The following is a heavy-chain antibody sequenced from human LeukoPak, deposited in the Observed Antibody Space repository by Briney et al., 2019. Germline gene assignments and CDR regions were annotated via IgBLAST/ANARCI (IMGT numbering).Heavy chain of an antibody. Sequence: DSVKVSCKASGYTFTSYYMHWVRQAPGQGLEWMGIINPSGGSTSYAQKFQGRVTMTRDTSTSTVYMELSSLRSEDTAVYYCARALWVSVVVAAKNAFDIWGQGTMVTVSS. V-gene: IGHV1-46*03. CDR1: GYTFTSYY. CDR3: ARALWVSVVVAAKNAFDI. J-gene: IGHJ3*02. CDR2: INPSGGST. D-gene: IGHD2-15*01.